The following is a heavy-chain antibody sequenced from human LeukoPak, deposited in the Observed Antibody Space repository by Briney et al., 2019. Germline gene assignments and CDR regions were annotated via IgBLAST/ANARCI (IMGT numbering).Heavy chain of an antibody. CDR2: INYSGST. CDR1: GGSINY. J-gene: IGHJ4*02. CDR3: AREGRQDYVYFDH. V-gene: IGHV4-59*01. D-gene: IGHD4-17*01. Sequence: SETLSLTCTVSGGSINYWSWIRQPRGKGLAGIGYINYSGSTNYNPSLKSRVTMSVDTSKNQFPLKLSSVTAADTAMYYCAREGRQDYVYFDHWGQGSLVTVSS.